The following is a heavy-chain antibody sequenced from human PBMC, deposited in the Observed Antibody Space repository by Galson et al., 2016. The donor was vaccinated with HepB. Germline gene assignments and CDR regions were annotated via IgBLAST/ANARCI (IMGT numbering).Heavy chain of an antibody. CDR3: ARLQLERRYYFDF. D-gene: IGHD1-1*01. CDR1: GGTFSSYA. V-gene: IGHV1-69*04. CDR2: IISILGIK. J-gene: IGHJ4*02. Sequence: SVKVSCMASGGTFSSYAISWVRQAPGQGLEWMGRIISILGIKTYAQKFQGRVTITADKSTSAAYMELSSLRSEDTAVYYCARLQLERRYYFDFWGQGTLVTVSS.